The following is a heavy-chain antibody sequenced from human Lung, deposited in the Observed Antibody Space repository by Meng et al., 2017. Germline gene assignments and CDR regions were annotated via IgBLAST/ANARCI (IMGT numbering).Heavy chain of an antibody. D-gene: IGHD3-22*01. Sequence: QVQLQESGLGLVKPSETLSLTCTVSGGSISSYYWSWIRQPPGKGLEWIGYIYHGGSTDYNPSLRSRVTISVDTSKNQFSLKLSSVTAADTAVYYCARGYYSDSHWGQGTLVTVSS. CDR1: GGSISSYY. J-gene: IGHJ4*02. CDR3: ARGYYSDSH. V-gene: IGHV4-59*12. CDR2: IYHGGST.